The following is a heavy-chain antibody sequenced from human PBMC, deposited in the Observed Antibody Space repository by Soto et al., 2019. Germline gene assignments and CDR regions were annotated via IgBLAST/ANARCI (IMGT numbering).Heavy chain of an antibody. CDR1: GYTFTSYA. J-gene: IGHJ4*02. CDR2: INAGNGNT. CDR3: ARRGYSYGYIDY. D-gene: IGHD5-18*01. V-gene: IGHV1-3*01. Sequence: ASVKVSCKASGYTFTSYAMHWVRQAPGQRLEWMGWINAGNGNTKYSQKFQGRVTITRDTSASTAYMELSSLRSEDTVVYYCARRGYSYGYIDYWGQGTLVTVSS.